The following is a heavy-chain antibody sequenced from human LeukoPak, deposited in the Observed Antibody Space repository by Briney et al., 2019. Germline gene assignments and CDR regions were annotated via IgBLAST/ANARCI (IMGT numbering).Heavy chain of an antibody. CDR1: GGSISSYY. V-gene: IGHV4-59*01. CDR3: ARSYYVWGSYRNSPTIDY. J-gene: IGHJ4*02. D-gene: IGHD3-16*02. Sequence: SETLSLTCTVSGGSISSYYWSWIRQPPGKGLEWIGYIYYSGSTNYNPSLKSRVTISVDTSKNQFSLKLSSVTAADTAVYYCARSYYVWGSYRNSPTIDYWGQGTPVIVSS. CDR2: IYYSGST.